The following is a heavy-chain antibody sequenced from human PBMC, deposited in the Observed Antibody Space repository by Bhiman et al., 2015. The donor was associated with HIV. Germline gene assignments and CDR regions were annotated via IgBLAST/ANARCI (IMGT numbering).Heavy chain of an antibody. D-gene: IGHD1-7*01. CDR2: ISSSGTYI. CDR1: GFTFSSYS. V-gene: IGHV3-21*01. CDR3: ARSNYLGAYDI. Sequence: EVQVVESGGGLVQPGGSLRLSCAASGFTFSSYSMNWVRQAPGKGLQWVSSISSSGTYIYYGDSMKGRFTISRDNAKNSLYLQMNSLRAEDTAVYYCARSNYLGAYDIWGQGTMVTVSS. J-gene: IGHJ3*02.